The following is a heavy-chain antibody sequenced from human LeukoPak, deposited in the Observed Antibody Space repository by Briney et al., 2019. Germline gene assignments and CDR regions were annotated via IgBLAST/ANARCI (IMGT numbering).Heavy chain of an antibody. V-gene: IGHV3-30*18. J-gene: IGHJ4*02. CDR2: ISYDGSNK. Sequence: GGSLRLSCAASGFTFSSYGMHWVRQAPGKGLEWVAVISYDGSNKYYAESVNGRFTIARDNSKNTLYLQMNSLRAEDTAVYYCAKDTSRVRGVVDYWGQGTLVPVSS. CDR3: AKDTSRVRGVVDY. D-gene: IGHD3-10*01. CDR1: GFTFSSYG.